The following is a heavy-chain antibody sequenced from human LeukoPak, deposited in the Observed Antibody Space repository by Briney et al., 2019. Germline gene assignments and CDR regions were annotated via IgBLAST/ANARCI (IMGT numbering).Heavy chain of an antibody. CDR3: ARRDRTVVTPHYYYYMDV. CDR2: IWYDGSNK. V-gene: IGHV3-33*01. Sequence: GGSLRLSCAASGFTFSSYGMHWVRQAPGKGLEWVAVIWYDGSNKHYADSVKGRFTISRDNSKNTLYLQMNSLRAEDTAVYYCARRDRTVVTPHYYYYMDVWGKGTTVTVSS. J-gene: IGHJ6*03. D-gene: IGHD4-23*01. CDR1: GFTFSSYG.